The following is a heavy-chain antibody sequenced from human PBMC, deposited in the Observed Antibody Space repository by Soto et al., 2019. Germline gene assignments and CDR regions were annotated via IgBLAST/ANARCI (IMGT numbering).Heavy chain of an antibody. V-gene: IGHV3-43*01. J-gene: IGHJ4*02. CDR2: ISWDGGST. D-gene: IGHD2-15*01. CDR1: GFTFDDYT. Sequence: GGSLRLSCAASGFTFDDYTMHWVRQAPGKGLEWVSLISWDGGSTYYADSVKCRFTISRDNSKNSLYLQMNSLRTEDTALYYCAKGGVRSVVAATFDYWGQGTLVTVSS. CDR3: AKGGVRSVVAATFDY.